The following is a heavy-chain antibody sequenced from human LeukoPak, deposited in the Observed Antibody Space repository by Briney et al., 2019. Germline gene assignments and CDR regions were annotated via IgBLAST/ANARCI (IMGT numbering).Heavy chain of an antibody. CDR1: GFTFSRYN. D-gene: IGHD3-22*01. CDR2: ISTSGSYI. Sequence: GGSLRLSCAASGFTFSRYNMNWVRQAPGKGLEWVSSISTSGSYIYYADSVKGRFTISRDNAKNSLYLQMNSLRAEDTAVYYCAKDRAMIVVVLDYWGQGTLVTVSS. V-gene: IGHV3-21*04. CDR3: AKDRAMIVVVLDY. J-gene: IGHJ4*02.